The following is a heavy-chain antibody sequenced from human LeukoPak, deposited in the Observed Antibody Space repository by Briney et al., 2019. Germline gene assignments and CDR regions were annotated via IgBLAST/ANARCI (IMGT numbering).Heavy chain of an antibody. CDR3: ATPYYYSSSWYFDY. V-gene: IGHV7-4-1*02. D-gene: IGHD6-13*01. J-gene: IGHJ4*02. CDR2: TNTNTGNP. Sequence: ASVKVSCKASGYTFTSYAMNWVRQAPGQGLERMGWTNTNTGNPTYAQGFTGRFVFSLDTSVSTAYLQISSLKAEDTAVYYCATPYYYSSSWYFDYWGQGTLVTVSS. CDR1: GYTFTSYA.